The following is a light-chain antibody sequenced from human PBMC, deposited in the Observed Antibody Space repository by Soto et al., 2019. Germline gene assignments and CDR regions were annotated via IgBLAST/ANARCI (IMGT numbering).Light chain of an antibody. CDR3: QVWDSSSDHVV. Sequence: SYELTQPPSVSVAPGKTARITCGGNNIGSKSVHWYQQKPGQTPILVIYFDSDRPSGIPERFSGSNSGNTATLTISRVEAGDEAYYYCQVWDSSSDHVVFGGRTKVTVL. J-gene: IGLJ2*01. V-gene: IGLV3-21*04. CDR2: FDS. CDR1: NIGSKS.